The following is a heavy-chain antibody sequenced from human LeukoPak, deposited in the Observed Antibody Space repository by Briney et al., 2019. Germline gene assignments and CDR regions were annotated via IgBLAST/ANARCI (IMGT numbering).Heavy chain of an antibody. CDR1: GDSVSSTNTA. Sequence: SQTLSLTCAISGDSVSSTNTAWSWIRQSPSRGLEWLGRTYYRSKWYTHYAVSVKSRITINPDTSKNQFSLQLTSLTPEDTAVYYCARGWGFDFWGQGTLVTVSS. J-gene: IGHJ4*02. D-gene: IGHD7-27*01. V-gene: IGHV6-1*01. CDR2: TYYRSKWYT. CDR3: ARGWGFDF.